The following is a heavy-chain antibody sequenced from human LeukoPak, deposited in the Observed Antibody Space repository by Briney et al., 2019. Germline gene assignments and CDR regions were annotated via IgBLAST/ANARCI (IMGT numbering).Heavy chain of an antibody. D-gene: IGHD1-1*01. V-gene: IGHV4-38-2*01. CDR2: IYHSWGI. Sequence: SETLSLTCAVSGSSVTSDYFWGWIRQPPGKGLEWIATIYHSWGIYFNPSLKSRVSISLDASKNEFSLRLTFLTAGDTAIYYCARNVTAGFFDYWGQGILVTVSS. J-gene: IGHJ4*02. CDR1: GSSVTSDYF. CDR3: ARNVTAGFFDY.